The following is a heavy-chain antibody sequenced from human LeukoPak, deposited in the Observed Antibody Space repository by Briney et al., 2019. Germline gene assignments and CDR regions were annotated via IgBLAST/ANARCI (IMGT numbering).Heavy chain of an antibody. CDR2: ITSSGNYM. V-gene: IGHV3-21*01. J-gene: IGHJ4*02. Sequence: GGSLRLSCAASGLTFSTYGMNWVRQAPGKGLEWVSSITSSGNYMDYADSVKGRFTISRDNAKNSLYLQMNSLRAEDTAVYYCARAAIWGQGTLVTVSS. CDR3: ARAAI. CDR1: GLTFSTYG. D-gene: IGHD3-9*01.